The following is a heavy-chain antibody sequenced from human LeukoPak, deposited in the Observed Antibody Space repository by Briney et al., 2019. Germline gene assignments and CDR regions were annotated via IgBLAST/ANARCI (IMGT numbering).Heavy chain of an antibody. Sequence: GGSLRLSCAASGFTFSSYAMSWVRQAPGKGLEWISYISSSGSSIYYADSVKGRFTISRDNAKNSLYLQMNSLRAEDTAVYYCARSLRFLEWLKNFDYWGQGTLVTVSS. CDR3: ARSLRFLEWLKNFDY. D-gene: IGHD3-3*01. V-gene: IGHV3-48*04. CDR1: GFTFSSYA. CDR2: ISSSGSSI. J-gene: IGHJ4*02.